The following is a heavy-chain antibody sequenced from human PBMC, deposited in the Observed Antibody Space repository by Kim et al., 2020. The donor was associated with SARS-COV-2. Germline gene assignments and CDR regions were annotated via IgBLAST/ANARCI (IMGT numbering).Heavy chain of an antibody. CDR3: ARGMGDL. V-gene: IGHV4-59*09. CDR2: YDRGST. Sequence: YDRGSTNYNPYLKSRVTISVDTAKNQFSLKLGSVTGADTAVYYCARGMGDLWGRGTLVTVSS. J-gene: IGHJ2*01.